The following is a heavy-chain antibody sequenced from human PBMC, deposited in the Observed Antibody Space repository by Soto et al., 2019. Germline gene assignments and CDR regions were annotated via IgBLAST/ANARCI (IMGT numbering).Heavy chain of an antibody. CDR1: GYTFTSYG. CDR2: ISAYNGNT. Sequence: GASVKVSCKASGYTFTSYGISWVRQAPGQGLEWMGWISAYNGNTNYAQKLQGRVTMTTDTSTSTAYMELRSLRSDDTAVYYCARVHYDFWSGYYFDYWGQGTLVTVSS. J-gene: IGHJ4*02. D-gene: IGHD3-3*01. V-gene: IGHV1-18*01. CDR3: ARVHYDFWSGYYFDY.